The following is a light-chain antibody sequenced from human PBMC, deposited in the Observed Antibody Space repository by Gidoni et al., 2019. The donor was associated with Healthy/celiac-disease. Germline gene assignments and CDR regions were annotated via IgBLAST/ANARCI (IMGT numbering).Light chain of an antibody. CDR3: QQSYSTPRT. CDR1: QSISSY. CDR2: AAS. J-gene: IGKJ2*01. Sequence: DIPMTQSPSSLSASVGDRVTITCRASQSISSYLNWYQQKPWKAPKLLIYAASSLQSGVPSRFSGSGSGTDFTLTISSLQPEDFATYYCQQSYSTPRTFGQXTKLEIK. V-gene: IGKV1-39*01.